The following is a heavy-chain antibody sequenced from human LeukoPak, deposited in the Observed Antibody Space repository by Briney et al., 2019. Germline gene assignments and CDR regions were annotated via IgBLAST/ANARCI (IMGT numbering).Heavy chain of an antibody. Sequence: SETLSLTCTVSGGSISSHYWSWVRQPPGKGLGWIGYMYDTVNTKDNPSLTSRLTLSADTSKNQFSLRLGSVTAADTAVYYCATLKRGYPYGYFDFWGQGILVTVSS. CDR1: GGSISSHY. D-gene: IGHD5-18*01. CDR3: ATLKRGYPYGYFDF. V-gene: IGHV4-59*11. J-gene: IGHJ4*02. CDR2: MYDTVNT.